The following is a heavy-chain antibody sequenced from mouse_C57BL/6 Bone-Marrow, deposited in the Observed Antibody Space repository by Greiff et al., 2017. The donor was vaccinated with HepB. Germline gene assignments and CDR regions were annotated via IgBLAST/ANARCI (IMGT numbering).Heavy chain of an antibody. Sequence: EVQLQQPGAELVRPGDSVKISCKASGYSFTGYFMNWVMQSHGKSLEWIGRINPYNGDTFYNQKFKGKATLTVDKSSSTAHMELRSLTSEDSAVYYCARGPYYDYGWFAYWGQGTLVTVSA. CDR1: GYSFTGYF. J-gene: IGHJ3*01. V-gene: IGHV1-20*01. CDR3: ARGPYYDYGWFAY. D-gene: IGHD2-4*01. CDR2: INPYNGDT.